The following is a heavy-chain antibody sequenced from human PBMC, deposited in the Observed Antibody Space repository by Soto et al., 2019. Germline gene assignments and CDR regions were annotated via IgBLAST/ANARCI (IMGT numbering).Heavy chain of an antibody. CDR2: IYHSGST. J-gene: IGHJ4*02. CDR3: ARDCSGGSCYTGVLDY. Sequence: SETLSLTCAVSGGSISSSNWWSWVRQPPGKGLEWIGEIYHSGSTNYNPSLKSRVTISVDKSKNQFSLKLSSVTAADTAVYYCARDCSGGSCYTGVLDYWGQGTLVTV. CDR1: GGSISSSNW. V-gene: IGHV4-4*02. D-gene: IGHD2-15*01.